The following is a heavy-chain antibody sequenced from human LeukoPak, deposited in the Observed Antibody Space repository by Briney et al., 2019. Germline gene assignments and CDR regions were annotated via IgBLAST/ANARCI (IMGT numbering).Heavy chain of an antibody. CDR3: ARRGNYPHFDY. J-gene: IGHJ4*02. CDR1: GGSISSSSYY. CDR2: IYYSGST. D-gene: IGHD4-11*01. Sequence: SETLSLTCTVSGGSISSSSYYRGWIRQPPGKGLEWIGSIYYSGSTYYNPSLKSRVTISVDTSKNQFSLKLSSVTAADTAVYYCARRGNYPHFDYWGQGTLVTVSS. V-gene: IGHV4-39*01.